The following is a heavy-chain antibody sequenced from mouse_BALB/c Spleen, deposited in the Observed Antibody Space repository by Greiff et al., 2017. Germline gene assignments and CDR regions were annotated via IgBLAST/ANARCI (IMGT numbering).Heavy chain of an antibody. J-gene: IGHJ2*01. CDR2: ISYSGST. CDR3: ASRLYYFDY. V-gene: IGHV3-2*02. CDR1: SYSITSDYA. Sequence: EVQLQQSGPGLVKPSQSLSLTCTVTSYSITSDYAWNWIRQFPGNKLEWMGYISYSGSTSYNPSLKSRISITRDTSKNQFFLQLNSETTEDTATYYCASRLYYFDYWGQGTTLTVSS.